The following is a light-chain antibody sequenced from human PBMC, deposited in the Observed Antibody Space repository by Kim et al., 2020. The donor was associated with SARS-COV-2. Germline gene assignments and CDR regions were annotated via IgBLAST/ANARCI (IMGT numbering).Light chain of an antibody. V-gene: IGKV3-20*01. Sequence: EFVLTQSPGTLSLSPGERATLSCRASQSVNSAYLAWYQQKPGQAPRLLMSDTSRRATGTPDRFSGSGSGTDFTLTISRLEPEDFAVYYCQQYHNFRWTFGQGTKVYIK. CDR1: QSVNSAY. CDR3: QQYHNFRWT. CDR2: DTS. J-gene: IGKJ1*01.